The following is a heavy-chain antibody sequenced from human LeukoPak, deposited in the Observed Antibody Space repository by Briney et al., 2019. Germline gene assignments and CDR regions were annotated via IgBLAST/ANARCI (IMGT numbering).Heavy chain of an antibody. CDR2: IHYTGST. V-gene: IGHV4-59*01. CDR3: ARGGYYGSGNDFRFDP. J-gene: IGHJ5*02. Sequence: SETLSLTCTVSGGSISSYYWSWIRQPPGKGLECIGYIHYTGSTNYNASLKSRVTIPVDTSKNQFSLKLNSVTAADTAVYYCARGGYYGSGNDFRFDPWGQGTLVTVSS. CDR1: GGSISSYY. D-gene: IGHD3-10*01.